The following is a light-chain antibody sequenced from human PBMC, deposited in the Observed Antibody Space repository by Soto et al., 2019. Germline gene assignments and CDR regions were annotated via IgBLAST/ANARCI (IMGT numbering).Light chain of an antibody. CDR1: SSDVGGYNY. Sequence: QSALTQPASVSGSPGQSITISCTGTSSDVGGYNYVSWYQQHPGKAPKLMIYVVSNWPSGVSNRFSGSKSGNTASLTISGLQAEDEADYYCSSYTSSSTLYVFGTGTKLTVL. V-gene: IGLV2-14*01. CDR2: VVS. J-gene: IGLJ1*01. CDR3: SSYTSSSTLYV.